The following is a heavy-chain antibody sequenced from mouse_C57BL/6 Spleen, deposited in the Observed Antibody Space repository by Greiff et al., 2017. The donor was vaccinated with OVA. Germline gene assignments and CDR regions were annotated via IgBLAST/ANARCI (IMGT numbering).Heavy chain of an antibody. V-gene: IGHV1-22*01. D-gene: IGHD1-1*01. CDR3: AYDGSSYGAMDY. Sequence: VQLKQSGPELVKPGASVKMSCKASGYTFTDYNMHWVKQSHGKSLEWIGYINPNNGGTGYNQKFKGKATLTVNKSSSTAYMEIRRLTSEDSAVYYGAYDGSSYGAMDYWGQGTSVTVAS. J-gene: IGHJ4*01. CDR1: GYTFTDYN. CDR2: INPNNGGT.